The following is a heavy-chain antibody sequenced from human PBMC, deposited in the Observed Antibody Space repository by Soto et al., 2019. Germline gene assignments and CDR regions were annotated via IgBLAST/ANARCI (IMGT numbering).Heavy chain of an antibody. CDR3: ARGGQYCSRTSCYVSPPHPFDF. Sequence: ASVKVSCKASGYIFSSYGIGWVRQAPGQGLEWMAWISAHNGQTNYAHKFQDRVIMTTDTSTTTVYMELMSLRSDDTAVYYCARGGQYCSRTSCYVSPPHPFDFWGQGTMVTVSS. D-gene: IGHD2-2*01. J-gene: IGHJ3*01. CDR2: ISAHNGQT. CDR1: GYIFSSYG. V-gene: IGHV1-18*01.